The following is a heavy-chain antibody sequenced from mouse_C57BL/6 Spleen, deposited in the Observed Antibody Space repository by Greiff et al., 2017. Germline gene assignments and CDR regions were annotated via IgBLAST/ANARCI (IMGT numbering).Heavy chain of an antibody. CDR3: TTIYYGYEGWFAY. CDR2: IDPEDGDT. D-gene: IGHD2-2*01. Sequence: VQLQQPGAELVKPGASVKLSCKASGYTFTSYWMHWVKQRPEQGLEWIGRIDPEDGDTEYAPKFQGKATMTADTSSNTAYLQLSSLTSEDTAVYYCTTIYYGYEGWFAYWGQGTLVTVSA. CDR1: GYTFTSYW. J-gene: IGHJ3*01. V-gene: IGHV14-1*01.